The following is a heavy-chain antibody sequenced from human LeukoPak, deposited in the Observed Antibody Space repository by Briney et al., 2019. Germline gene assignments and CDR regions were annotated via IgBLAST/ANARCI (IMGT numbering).Heavy chain of an antibody. J-gene: IGHJ5*02. Sequence: GASVKVSCKASGYTFTSYDINWVRQATGQGLEWMGWMNPNSGNTGYAQKFQGRVTMTRNTSISTAYMELSSLRSEDTAVYYCARGLERFGELLSGCWFDPWGQGTLVTVSS. CDR2: MNPNSGNT. D-gene: IGHD3-10*01. CDR1: GYTFTSYD. V-gene: IGHV1-8*01. CDR3: ARGLERFGELLSGCWFDP.